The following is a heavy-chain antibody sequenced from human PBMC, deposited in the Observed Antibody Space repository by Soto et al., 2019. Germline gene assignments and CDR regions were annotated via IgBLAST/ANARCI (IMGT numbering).Heavy chain of an antibody. Sequence: GASVKVSCKASGYTFTSYVMHWVRKAPGQRLEWMGWINPNNGSTKYSQKFQGWVTITRDTSISTAYMELSRLRSDDTAVYYCATSGWGGPSEKWGQGTLVTVSS. V-gene: IGHV1-2*04. CDR3: ATSGWGGPSEK. CDR2: INPNNGST. J-gene: IGHJ4*01. CDR1: GYTFTSYV. D-gene: IGHD1-26*01.